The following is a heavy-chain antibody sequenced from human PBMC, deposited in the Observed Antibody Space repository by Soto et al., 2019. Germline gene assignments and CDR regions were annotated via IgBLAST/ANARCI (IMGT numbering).Heavy chain of an antibody. CDR2: IGGST. V-gene: IGHV3-23*01. CDR1: GFTFSSYA. CDR3: AHCTGGSCHRARDTFDI. Sequence: EVQLFESGGGLVQPGGSLRLSCAASGFTFSSYAMSWVRQAPGKGLEWVSTIGGSTYYADSVKGRFTISRDNSKNTLFLQMNSLRVEDTAVYYCAHCTGGSCHRARDTFDIWGQGTMVTVSS. J-gene: IGHJ3*02. D-gene: IGHD2-15*01.